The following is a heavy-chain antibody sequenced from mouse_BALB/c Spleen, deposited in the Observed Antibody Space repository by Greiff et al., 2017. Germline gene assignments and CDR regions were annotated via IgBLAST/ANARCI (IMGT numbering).Heavy chain of an antibody. V-gene: IGHV1-69*02. CDR2: IYPSDSYT. CDR1: GYTFTSYW. J-gene: IGHJ4*01. Sequence: VQLQQPGAELVRPGASVKLSCKASGYTFTSYWINWVKQRPGQGLEWIGNIYPSDSYTNYNQKFKDKATLTVDKSSSTAYMQLSSPTSEDSAVYYCTGTGSMDYWGQGTSVTVSS. D-gene: IGHD4-1*01. CDR3: TGTGSMDY.